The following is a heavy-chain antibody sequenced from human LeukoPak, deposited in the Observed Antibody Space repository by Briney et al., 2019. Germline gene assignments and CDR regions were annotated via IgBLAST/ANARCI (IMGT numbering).Heavy chain of an antibody. CDR1: GFTFSSYG. J-gene: IGHJ4*02. V-gene: IGHV3-30*18. Sequence: GGSLRLSCAASGFTFSSYGMHWVRQAPGKGLEWVAVISDDGKTEYFADSVKGRFTISRDNSKNTLSLRMNSLRPDDTAVYYCTKEAASGSRYSFDYWGQGTLVTVSS. CDR2: ISDDGKTE. D-gene: IGHD1-26*01. CDR3: TKEAASGSRYSFDY.